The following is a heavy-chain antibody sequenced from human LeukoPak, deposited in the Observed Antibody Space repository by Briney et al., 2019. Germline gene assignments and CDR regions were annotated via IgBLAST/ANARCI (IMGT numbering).Heavy chain of an antibody. CDR3: AREKQSIAARAFDY. CDR1: GGSISSYY. Sequence: SETLSLTCTVSGGSISSYYWSWVRQPAGKGLEWIGRIYTSGSTNYNPSLKSRVTMSVDTSKNQFSLKLSSVTAADTAVYYCAREKQSIAARAFDYWGQGTLVTVSS. D-gene: IGHD6-6*01. CDR2: IYTSGST. V-gene: IGHV4-4*07. J-gene: IGHJ4*02.